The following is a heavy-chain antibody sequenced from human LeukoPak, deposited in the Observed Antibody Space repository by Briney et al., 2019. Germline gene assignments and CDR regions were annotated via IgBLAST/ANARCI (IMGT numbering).Heavy chain of an antibody. CDR1: GGSISSYY. CDR2: IYYSGST. V-gene: IGHV4-59*12. Sequence: SETLSLTCTVSGGSISSYYWSWIRQPPGKGLEWIEYIYYSGSTNYNPSLKSRVTISVDTSKNQFSLKLSSMTAADTAVYWCAGVLRVEMVVNYWGQGTLVTVSS. D-gene: IGHD5-24*01. J-gene: IGHJ4*02. CDR3: AGVLRVEMVVNY.